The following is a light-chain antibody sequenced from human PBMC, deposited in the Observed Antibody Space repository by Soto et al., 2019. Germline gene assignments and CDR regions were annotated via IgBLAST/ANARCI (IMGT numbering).Light chain of an antibody. Sequence: QSALTQPPSASGSPGQSVTISCTGTSSDVGGYNYVSWYQQHPGKAPKLMIYEVTKRPSGVPDRFSGSKSGNTASLTVSGLQAEDEADDYCSSYAGSNNYVFGTGTKLTVL. V-gene: IGLV2-8*01. CDR1: SSDVGGYNY. J-gene: IGLJ1*01. CDR2: EVT. CDR3: SSYAGSNNYV.